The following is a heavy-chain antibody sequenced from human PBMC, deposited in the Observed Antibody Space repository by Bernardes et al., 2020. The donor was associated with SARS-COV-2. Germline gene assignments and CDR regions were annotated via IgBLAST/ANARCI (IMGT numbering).Heavy chain of an antibody. V-gene: IGHV3-74*01. Sequence: GGSLRLSCAASGFTFSSYWMHWVRQVPGEGLVWVSRINADGSTTDYADAVRGRFTISRDNAKNTLFLQMNGLRAEDTSLYYCAKSAFISGRGYYIDYWPQATLVTVSS. CDR3: AKSAFISGRGYYIDY. D-gene: IGHD3-10*01. CDR2: INADGSTT. CDR1: GFTFSSYW. J-gene: IGHJ4*02.